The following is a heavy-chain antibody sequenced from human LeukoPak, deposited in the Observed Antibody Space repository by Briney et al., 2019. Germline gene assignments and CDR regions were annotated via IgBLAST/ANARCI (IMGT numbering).Heavy chain of an antibody. D-gene: IGHD3-10*01. Sequence: SETLSLTCTVSGGSISRFYWSWIRQPPGKGLEWIGSVYYSGSTTYNPSLKSRVTMSLDTSKNQVSLKLSSVTAADSAVYYCARSDQSGSGTYTEFDAFDIWGQGTMVTVSS. J-gene: IGHJ3*02. CDR1: GGSISRFY. CDR3: ARSDQSGSGTYTEFDAFDI. CDR2: VYYSGST. V-gene: IGHV4-59*01.